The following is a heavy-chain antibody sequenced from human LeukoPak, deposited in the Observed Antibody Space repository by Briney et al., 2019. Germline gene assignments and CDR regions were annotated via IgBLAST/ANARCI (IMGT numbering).Heavy chain of an antibody. D-gene: IGHD2-15*01. V-gene: IGHV4-34*01. CDR2: INHSGYT. CDR1: GGSFSSYY. CDR3: ARLALPSG. Sequence: SETLSLTCAVFGGSFSSYYWSWIRQPPGKGLEWIGEINHSGYTSYNPSLKSRVTLSVDTSKHQFSLKLTSVTAADTAVYYCARLALPSGWGQGTLVTVSS. J-gene: IGHJ4*02.